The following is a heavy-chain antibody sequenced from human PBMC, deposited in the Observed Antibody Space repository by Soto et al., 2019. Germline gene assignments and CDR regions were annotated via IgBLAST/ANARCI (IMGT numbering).Heavy chain of an antibody. CDR3: ARDDGVYYYYYMYV. V-gene: IGHV3-33*01. CDR2: IWYDGSNK. CDR1: GFTFSSYG. D-gene: IGHD3-16*01. Sequence: QVQLVESGGGVVQPGMSLRLSCAASGFTFSSYGMHWVRQAPGKGLEWVAVIWYDGSNKYYADSVKGRFTISRDNSKKTLYLQMNSMRAEDTAVYYCARDDGVYYYYYMYVWGKGTTVTVSS. J-gene: IGHJ6*03.